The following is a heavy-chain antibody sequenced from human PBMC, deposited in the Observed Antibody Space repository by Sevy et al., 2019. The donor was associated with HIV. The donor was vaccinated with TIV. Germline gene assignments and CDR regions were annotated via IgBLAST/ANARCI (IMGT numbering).Heavy chain of an antibody. CDR2: ISYDASNT. Sequence: GGSLRLSCEASGFSFSTYGMHWVRQAPGKGLEWVAVISYDASNTYYANSVKGRVTSSRDNSKNTLYLQMERLRAEETAVYYCAKSGLAVAATYLTDHWGQGTLVTVSS. V-gene: IGHV3-30*18. J-gene: IGHJ5*02. CDR1: GFSFSTYG. CDR3: AKSGLAVAATYLTDH. D-gene: IGHD6-19*01.